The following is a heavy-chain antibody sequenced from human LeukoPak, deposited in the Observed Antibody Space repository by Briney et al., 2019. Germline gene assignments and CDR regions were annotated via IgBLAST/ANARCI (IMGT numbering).Heavy chain of an antibody. CDR2: INPNSGGT. D-gene: IGHD6-6*01. CDR3: AQLASIAAPNY. CDR1: GYRISDSH. J-gene: IGHJ4*02. V-gene: IGHV1-2*02. Sequence: ASVKVSCKAAGYRISDSHMHWVRQAPGQGLEWMGWINPNSGGTNYAQKFQGRVTMTRDTSISTAYMELSRLRSDDTAVYYCAQLASIAAPNYWGQGTLVTVSS.